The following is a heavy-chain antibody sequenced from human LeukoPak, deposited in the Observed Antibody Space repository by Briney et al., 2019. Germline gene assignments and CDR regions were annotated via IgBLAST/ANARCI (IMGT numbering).Heavy chain of an antibody. CDR1: GFTFSEHY. V-gene: IGHV3-11*03. D-gene: IGHD6-19*01. Sequence: GGSLRLSCAASGFTFSEHYMSWVRQAPGKGLEGLSYISSNTIYTNYADSVKGRFSISRDNAKNSLYLQMNSLRVEDTAVYYCARLYGDSSGTFFDHWGQGTLVTVSS. J-gene: IGHJ4*02. CDR3: ARLYGDSSGTFFDH. CDR2: ISSNTIYT.